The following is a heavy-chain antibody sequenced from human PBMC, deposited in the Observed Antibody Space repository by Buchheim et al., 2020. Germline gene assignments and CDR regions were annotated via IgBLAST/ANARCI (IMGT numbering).Heavy chain of an antibody. D-gene: IGHD4-11*01. CDR2: IIPILGIA. Sequence: QVQLVQSGAEVKKPGSSVKVSCKASGGTFSSYAISWVRQAPGQGLEWMGRIIPILGIANYAQQFQGRVTITADKSTSTAYMELSSLRSEDTAVYYCARDGFETTVTPYYFDYWGQGTL. V-gene: IGHV1-69*04. J-gene: IGHJ4*02. CDR1: GGTFSSYA. CDR3: ARDGFETTVTPYYFDY.